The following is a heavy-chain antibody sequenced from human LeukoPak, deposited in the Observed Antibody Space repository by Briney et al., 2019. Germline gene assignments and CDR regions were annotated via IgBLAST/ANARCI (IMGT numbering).Heavy chain of an antibody. D-gene: IGHD6-13*01. CDR2: MNPNSGNT. CDR1: GYTFTSYD. J-gene: IGHJ4*02. V-gene: IGHV1-8*03. CDR3: ARQAYSSSCPDY. Sequence: ASVKVSCKASGYTFTSYDINWVRQATGQGLEWMGWMNPNSGNTGYAQKFQGRVTITRNTSISTAYMELSSLRSEDTAVYYCARQAYSSSCPDYWGQGTLVTVSS.